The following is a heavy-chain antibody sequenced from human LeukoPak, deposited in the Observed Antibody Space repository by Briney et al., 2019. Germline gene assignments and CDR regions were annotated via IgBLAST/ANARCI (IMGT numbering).Heavy chain of an antibody. J-gene: IGHJ4*02. V-gene: IGHV4-39*07. CDR2: IYYSGST. D-gene: IGHD3-9*01. CDR3: ARTVRYFGVSPSYYFDY. Sequence: PSQTLSLTCTVSGGSISSGSYYWSWIRQPPGKGLEWIGSIYYSGSTNYNPSLKSRVTISVDTSKNQFSLKLSSVTAADTAVYYCARTVRYFGVSPSYYFDYWGQGTLVTVSS. CDR1: GGSISSGSYY.